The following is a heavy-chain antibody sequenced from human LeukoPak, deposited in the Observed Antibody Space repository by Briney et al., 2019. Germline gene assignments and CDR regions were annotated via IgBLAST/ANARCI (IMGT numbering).Heavy chain of an antibody. J-gene: IGHJ5*02. CDR3: ARDSGSAALRARWFDP. V-gene: IGHV3-48*04. CDR2: ISSSSSTI. CDR1: GFTFSSYS. D-gene: IGHD2-15*01. Sequence: GGSLRLSCAASGFTFSSYSMNWVRQAPGKGLEWVSYISSSSSTIYYADSVKGRFTISRDNANNSLYLQMNSLRAEDTAVYYCARDSGSAALRARWFDPWGQGTLVTVSS.